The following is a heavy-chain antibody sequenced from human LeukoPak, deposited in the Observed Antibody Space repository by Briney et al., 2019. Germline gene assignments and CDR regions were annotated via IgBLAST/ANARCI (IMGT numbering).Heavy chain of an antibody. CDR2: IYYSGST. V-gene: IGHV4-59*01. D-gene: IGHD3-10*01. CDR3: ARGFGREYNFAKY. J-gene: IGHJ4*02. Sequence: SETLSLTCTVSGGSISTYYWSWIRQPPGKGLEWIGYIYYSGSTNYNPSLKSRVTISVDTSKNQFSLKLSSVTAADTAVYYRARGFGREYNFAKYWGQGTLVTVSS. CDR1: GGSISTYY.